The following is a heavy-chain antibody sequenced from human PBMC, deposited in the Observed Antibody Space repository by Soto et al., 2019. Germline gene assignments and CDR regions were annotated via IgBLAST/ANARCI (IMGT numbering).Heavy chain of an antibody. CDR3: AIDYYNSSDYYYY. V-gene: IGHV1-69*01. J-gene: IGHJ4*02. D-gene: IGHD3-22*01. Sequence: QVHLVQSGAEVKKPGSSVKVSCKASGGTFSSYAINWVRQAPGQGLEWMGGIIPIFDTANYAQKFQGRVTITADEFTSTAYMELSGLRSEDTAVYYCAIDYYNSSDYYYYWGQGTLVTVSS. CDR2: IIPIFDTA. CDR1: GGTFSSYA.